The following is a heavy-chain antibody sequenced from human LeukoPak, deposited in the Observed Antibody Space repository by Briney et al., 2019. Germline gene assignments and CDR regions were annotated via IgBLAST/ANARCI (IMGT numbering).Heavy chain of an antibody. Sequence: PSETLSLTCTVSGGSISSYYWSWIRQPAGKGLEWIGRIYTSGSTNHNPSLKSRVTMSVDTSKNQLSLKLSSVTAADTAVYYCARHSRLDKSSLSWADYWGQGALVTVSS. CDR1: GGSISSYY. CDR3: ARHSRLDKSSLSWADY. CDR2: IYTSGST. J-gene: IGHJ4*02. V-gene: IGHV4-4*07. D-gene: IGHD2-2*03.